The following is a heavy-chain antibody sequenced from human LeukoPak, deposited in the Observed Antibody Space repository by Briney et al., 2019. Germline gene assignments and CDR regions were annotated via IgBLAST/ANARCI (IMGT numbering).Heavy chain of an antibody. J-gene: IGHJ6*02. CDR1: GGSFSGYY. CDR3: ARGIVLMVYHRFMDV. CDR2: INHSGST. Sequence: SETLSLTCAVYGGSFSGYYWSWIRQPPGKGLEWIGEINHSGSTNYNPSLKSRVTISVDTSKNQFSLKLSSVTAADTAVYYCARGIVLMVYHRFMDVWGQGTTVTVSS. D-gene: IGHD2-8*01. V-gene: IGHV4-34*01.